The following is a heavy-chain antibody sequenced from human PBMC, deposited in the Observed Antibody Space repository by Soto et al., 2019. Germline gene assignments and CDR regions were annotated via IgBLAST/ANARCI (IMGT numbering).Heavy chain of an antibody. V-gene: IGHV3-23*01. CDR1: GFTFRNNV. Sequence: GGSLRLSCAASGFTFRNNVLSLVRHAPGKGLDWVSGVTGRRRDTSYADSVKGLFTISRDNAKNSLYLQMNSLRAEDTAVYYCGRGYSSGWRYNWFEPWGQGTLVTVSS. CDR3: GRGYSSGWRYNWFEP. D-gene: IGHD6-19*01. J-gene: IGHJ5*02. CDR2: VTGRRRDT.